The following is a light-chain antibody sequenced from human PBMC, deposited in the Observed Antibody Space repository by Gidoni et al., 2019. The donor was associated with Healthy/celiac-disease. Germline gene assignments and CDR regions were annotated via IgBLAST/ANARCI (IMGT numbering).Light chain of an antibody. Sequence: DVQLTQSPSSVSASLGDRITITCRASQDISTWLAWYQQAPGKAPKLLIFAASTLQSGVPSRFSGSGSGTDFTLTISSLQPEDVAIYFCQQGYSFPWTFGQXTKVEVK. CDR3: QQGYSFPWT. CDR2: AAS. V-gene: IGKV1-12*01. J-gene: IGKJ1*01. CDR1: QDISTW.